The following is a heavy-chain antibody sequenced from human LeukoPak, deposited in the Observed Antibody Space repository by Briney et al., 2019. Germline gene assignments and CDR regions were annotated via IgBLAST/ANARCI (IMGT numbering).Heavy chain of an antibody. CDR1: GFTFSSYG. CDR2: ISGSSSTI. D-gene: IGHD3-3*01. J-gene: IGHJ4*02. CDR3: ARDSGDFWSGPY. V-gene: IGHV3-48*01. Sequence: GGSLRLSCAASGFTFSSYGMYWVRQAPGKGLDWVSYISGSSSTIYYADSVRGRLTISRDNAKNSLYLQMNSLRVEDTAVYYCARDSGDFWSGPYWGQGTLVTVSS.